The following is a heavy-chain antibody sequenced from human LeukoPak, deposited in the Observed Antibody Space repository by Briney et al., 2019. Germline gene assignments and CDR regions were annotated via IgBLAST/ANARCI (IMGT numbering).Heavy chain of an antibody. Sequence: GGSLRLSCAASGFTFSSYAMSWVRQAPGKGLEWVSAISGSGGSTYYADSVKGRFTISRDNSKNTLYLQMNSLRAEDTAVYYCAKDAGYGSGSPSPWFDPWGQGTLVTVSS. J-gene: IGHJ5*02. CDR3: AKDAGYGSGSPSPWFDP. CDR1: GFTFSSYA. D-gene: IGHD3-10*01. V-gene: IGHV3-23*01. CDR2: ISGSGGST.